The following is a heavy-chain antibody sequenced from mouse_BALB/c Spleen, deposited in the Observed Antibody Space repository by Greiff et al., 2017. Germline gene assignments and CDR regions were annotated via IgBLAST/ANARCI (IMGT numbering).Heavy chain of an antibody. Sequence: DLVKPGASVKLSCKASGYTFTSYWINWIKQRPGQGLEWIGRIAPGSGSTYYNEMFKGKATLTVDTSSSTAYIQLSSLSSEDSAVYFFARGGGYYYGSSYPYYYAMDYWGQGTSVTVSS. D-gene: IGHD1-1*01. V-gene: IGHV1S41*01. J-gene: IGHJ4*01. CDR3: ARGGGYYYGSSYPYYYAMDY. CDR2: IAPGSGST. CDR1: GYTFTSYW.